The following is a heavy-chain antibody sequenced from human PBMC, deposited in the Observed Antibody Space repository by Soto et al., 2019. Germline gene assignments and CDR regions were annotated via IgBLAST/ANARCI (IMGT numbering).Heavy chain of an antibody. J-gene: IGHJ4*02. CDR2: ISGSGGST. CDR3: AKRSMPRSRSYFDY. D-gene: IGHD2-2*01. Sequence: GCLRLSCGASGFTFRSYAMSWVREARGKGLEWVSAISGSGGSTYYADSVKGRFTISRDNSKNTLYLQMNSLRAEDTAVYYCAKRSMPRSRSYFDYRGQGTLVTVSS. CDR1: GFTFRSYA. V-gene: IGHV3-23*01.